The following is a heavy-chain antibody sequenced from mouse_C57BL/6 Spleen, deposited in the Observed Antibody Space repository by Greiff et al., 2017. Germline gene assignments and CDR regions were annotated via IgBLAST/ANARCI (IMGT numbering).Heavy chain of an antibody. D-gene: IGHD4-1*01. Sequence: EVQRVESGPGLVKPSQSLSLTCSVTGYSITSGYYWNWIRQFPGNKLEWMGYISYDGSNNYNPSLKNRISITRDTSKNQFFLKLNSVTTEDTATYYCARAYLNWDFDYWGQGTTLTVSS. CDR2: ISYDGSN. J-gene: IGHJ2*01. CDR3: ARAYLNWDFDY. V-gene: IGHV3-6*01. CDR1: GYSITSGYY.